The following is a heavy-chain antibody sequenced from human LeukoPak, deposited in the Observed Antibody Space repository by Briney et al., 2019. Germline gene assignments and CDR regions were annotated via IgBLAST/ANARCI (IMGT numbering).Heavy chain of an antibody. J-gene: IGHJ4*02. Sequence: GGSLRLSCAVSGITLSNYGMSWVRQAPGKGLEWVAGLSGSGGGTNYADSVKGRFTISRDNAKNTLYLQMNSLRAEDTTVYFCAKRGVVIRVILVGFHKEAYYFDSWGQGALVTVSS. CDR1: GITLSNYG. D-gene: IGHD3-10*01. V-gene: IGHV3-23*01. CDR3: AKRGVVIRVILVGFHKEAYYFDS. CDR2: LSGSGGGT.